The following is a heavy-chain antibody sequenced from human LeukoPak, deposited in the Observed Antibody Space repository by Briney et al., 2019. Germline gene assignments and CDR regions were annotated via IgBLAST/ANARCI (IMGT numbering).Heavy chain of an antibody. Sequence: ASVKVSCKASGYTFTGYYMHWVRQAPGQGLEWMGWINPNSGGTNYTQKFQGRVTMTRDTSISTAYMELSRLRSDDTAVYYCARGARSDSSGPFDYWGQGTLVTVSS. CDR1: GYTFTGYY. V-gene: IGHV1-2*02. D-gene: IGHD3-22*01. CDR2: INPNSGGT. CDR3: ARGARSDSSGPFDY. J-gene: IGHJ4*02.